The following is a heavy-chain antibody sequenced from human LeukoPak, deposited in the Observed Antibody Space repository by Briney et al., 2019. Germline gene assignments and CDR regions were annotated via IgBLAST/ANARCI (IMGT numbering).Heavy chain of an antibody. Sequence: GGSLRLSCAVSGFTFSDYWMNWVRQAPGKGLEWVASINQNGGEKSYVDSVKGRFTISRNNPKNSLYLQMSSLRAEDTAVYYCARDGTAAGLYFDLWGQGTLVTVSS. CDR3: ARDGTAAGLYFDL. CDR1: GFTFSDYW. V-gene: IGHV3-7*01. J-gene: IGHJ4*01. CDR2: INQNGGEK. D-gene: IGHD6-13*01.